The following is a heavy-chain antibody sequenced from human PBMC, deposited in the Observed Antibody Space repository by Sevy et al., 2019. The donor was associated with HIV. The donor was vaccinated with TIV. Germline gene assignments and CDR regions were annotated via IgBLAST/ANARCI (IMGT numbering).Heavy chain of an antibody. CDR1: GFTFSNYA. Sequence: GGSLRLSCAVSGFTFSNYAMNWVRQAPGKGLEWVSTIYGRGGITYYADSVRGRFTISRDNSKNTLYLQMNSLRAEDTAVSYCAGGRYDISGSFDAFDIWGQGTRVTVSS. CDR2: IYGRGGIT. J-gene: IGHJ3*02. V-gene: IGHV3-23*01. CDR3: AGGRYDISGSFDAFDI. D-gene: IGHD3-22*01.